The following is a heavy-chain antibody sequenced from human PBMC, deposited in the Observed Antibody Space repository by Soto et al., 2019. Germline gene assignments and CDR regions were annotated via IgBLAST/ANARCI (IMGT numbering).Heavy chain of an antibody. D-gene: IGHD2-15*01. V-gene: IGHV1-69*01. J-gene: IGHJ4*02. CDR3: ARVPPYCSGGSCYPEGYFDY. CDR2: IIPIFGTA. CDR1: GGTFSSYA. Sequence: QVQLVQSGAEVKKPGSSVKVSCKASGGTFSSYAISWVRQAPGRGLEWMGGIIPIFGTANYAQKFQGRVTITADESTSTAYMELSSLRSEDTAVYYCARVPPYCSGGSCYPEGYFDYWGQGTLVTVSS.